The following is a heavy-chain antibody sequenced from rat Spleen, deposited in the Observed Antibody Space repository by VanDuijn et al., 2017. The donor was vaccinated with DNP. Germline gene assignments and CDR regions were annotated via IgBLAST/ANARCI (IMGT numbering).Heavy chain of an antibody. V-gene: IGHV2-16*01. Sequence: QVQLKESGPGLVQPSQTLSLTCTVSGFSLTSYGVSWVRQAPGRGLEWIGAIYSGGSTTYNSALKSRLSISRDTSKSQVLLKMNSLQTEDTAMYFCVRWVTISAISYWNFDFWGPGTMVTVSS. CDR3: VRWVTISAISYWNFDF. CDR1: GFSLTSYG. CDR2: IYSGGST. J-gene: IGHJ1*01. D-gene: IGHD1-2*01.